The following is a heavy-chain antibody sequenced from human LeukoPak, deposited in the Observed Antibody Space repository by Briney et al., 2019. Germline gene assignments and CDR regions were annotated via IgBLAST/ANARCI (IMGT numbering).Heavy chain of an antibody. CDR1: GYTFTGYY. D-gene: IGHD1-26*01. V-gene: IGHV1-18*04. CDR2: ISAYNGNT. Sequence: ASVKVSCKASGYTFTGYYMHWVRQAPGQGLEWMGWISAYNGNTNYAQKLQGRVTMTTDTSTSTAYMELRSLRSDDTAVYYCAREGSYGGEDAFDIWGQGTMVTVSS. CDR3: AREGSYGGEDAFDI. J-gene: IGHJ3*02.